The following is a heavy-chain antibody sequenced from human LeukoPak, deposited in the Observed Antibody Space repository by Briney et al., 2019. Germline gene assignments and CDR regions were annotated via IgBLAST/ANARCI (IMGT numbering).Heavy chain of an antibody. CDR2: INPNSGGT. J-gene: IGHJ6*03. D-gene: IGHD5-12*01. V-gene: IGHV1-2*06. Sequence: ASVKVSCKASGYTFTHFYIHLVRQAPGQGIEWMGRINPNSGGTNYAQKFQGRVTINRETNISTAYMDLSSLRSDDTAVYYCALLRVANYFYYYMDVWGKGTTATVSS. CDR1: GYTFTHFY. CDR3: ALLRVANYFYYYMDV.